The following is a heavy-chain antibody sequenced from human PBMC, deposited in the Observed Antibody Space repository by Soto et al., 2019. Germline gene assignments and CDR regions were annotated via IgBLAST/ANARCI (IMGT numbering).Heavy chain of an antibody. CDR1: GFTFSSYA. CDR3: AKDRYYDRSGYYGY. D-gene: IGHD3-22*01. CDR2: ISGSGGST. J-gene: IGHJ4*02. V-gene: IGHV3-23*01. Sequence: LRLSCATSGFTFSSYAMSWVRQPPGKGLEWVSVISGSGGSTYYADSVKGRFTISRDNSKNTLYLQMNSLRAEDTAVYYCAKDRYYDRSGYYGYWGQGTLVTVSS.